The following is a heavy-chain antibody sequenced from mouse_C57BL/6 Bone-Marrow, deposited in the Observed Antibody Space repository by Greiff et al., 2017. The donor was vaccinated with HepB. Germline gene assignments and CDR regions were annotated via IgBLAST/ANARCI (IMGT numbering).Heavy chain of an antibody. J-gene: IGHJ2*01. D-gene: IGHD2-1*01. CDR3: GRNLYYFDY. CDR1: GYSITSGYY. V-gene: IGHV3-6*01. Sequence: EVKLVESGPGLVKPSQSLSLTCSVTGYSITSGYYWNWIRQFPGNKLEWMGYISYDGSNNYNPSLKNRISITRDTSKNQFFLKLNSVTTEDTATYYCGRNLYYFDYWGQGTTLTVSS. CDR2: ISYDGSN.